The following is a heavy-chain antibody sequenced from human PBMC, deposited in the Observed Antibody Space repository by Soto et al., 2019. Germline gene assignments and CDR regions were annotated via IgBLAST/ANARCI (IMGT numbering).Heavy chain of an antibody. D-gene: IGHD3-22*01. V-gene: IGHV1-69*01. J-gene: IGHJ3*02. CDR1: GGTFSSYA. CDR3: ARPDDSSGDRGDALEI. CDR2: IIPIFGTA. Sequence: QVQLVQSGAEVKKPGSSVKVSCKASGGTFSSYAISWVRQAPGQGLEWMGGIIPIFGTANYAQKFQGRVTITADESTSTAYMELSSLRSEDTAVYDCARPDDSSGDRGDALEIGGQGTMVTVST.